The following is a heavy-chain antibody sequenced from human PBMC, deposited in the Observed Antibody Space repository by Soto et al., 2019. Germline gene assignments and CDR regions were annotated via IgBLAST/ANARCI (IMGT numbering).Heavy chain of an antibody. CDR2: ITNTGDYI. J-gene: IGHJ4*02. Sequence: GGSLRLSCAASGFTFSDYSMIWVRQAPGKGLEWVSSITNTGDYINYADSLKGRFTVSRDNAKSSLYLQMNSLRADDTAVYFCARWREGTDHFYYFDHWGQGTLVTVSS. V-gene: IGHV3-21*01. CDR1: GFTFSDYS. CDR3: ARWREGTDHFYYFDH. D-gene: IGHD3-3*02.